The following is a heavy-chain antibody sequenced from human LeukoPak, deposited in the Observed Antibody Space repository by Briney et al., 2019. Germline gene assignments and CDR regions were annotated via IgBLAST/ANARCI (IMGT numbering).Heavy chain of an antibody. CDR3: ARLDIVVVPAASALDY. J-gene: IGHJ4*02. V-gene: IGHV1-2*02. Sequence: GASVKVSCKASGYTFTGYYMHWVRQAPGQGLEWMGWINPNSGGTNYAQKFQGRVTMTRDTSISTAYMELSRLRSDDTAVYYCARLDIVVVPAASALDYWGQGTLVTVSS. CDR2: INPNSGGT. CDR1: GYTFTGYY. D-gene: IGHD2-2*01.